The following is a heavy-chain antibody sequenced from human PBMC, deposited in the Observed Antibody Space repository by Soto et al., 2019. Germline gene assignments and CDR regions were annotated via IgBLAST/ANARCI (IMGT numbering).Heavy chain of an antibody. J-gene: IGHJ5*02. D-gene: IGHD2-15*01. CDR1: GGTFSSYT. Sequence: SVKVSCKASGGTFSSYTISWVRQAPGQGLEWMGRIIPILGIANYAPKFQGRVTITADKSTSTAYMELSSLRSEDTAVYYCARGRGGSYNWFDPWGQGTLVTVSS. V-gene: IGHV1-69*02. CDR3: ARGRGGSYNWFDP. CDR2: IIPILGIA.